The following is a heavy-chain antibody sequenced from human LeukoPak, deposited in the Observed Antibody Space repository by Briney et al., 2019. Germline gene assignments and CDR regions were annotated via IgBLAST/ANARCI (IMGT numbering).Heavy chain of an antibody. D-gene: IGHD3-22*01. CDR2: IYTSGST. J-gene: IGHJ4*02. CDR3: ARDLRNYYDSSGYSPFGY. CDR1: GGSISSGSYY. Sequence: PSQTLSLTCTVSGGSISSGSYYWSWIRQPAGKGLEWIGRIYTSGSTTYNPSLKSRVTISVDTSKNQFSLKLSSVTAADTAVYYCARDLRNYYDSSGYSPFGYWGQGTLVTVSS. V-gene: IGHV4-61*02.